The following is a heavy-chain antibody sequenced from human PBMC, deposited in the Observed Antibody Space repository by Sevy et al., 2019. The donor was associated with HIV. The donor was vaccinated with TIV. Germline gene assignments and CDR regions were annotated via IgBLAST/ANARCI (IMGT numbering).Heavy chain of an antibody. Sequence: SETLSLTCTVSGGSISSSSYYWGWIRQPPGKGLEWIGSIYYSGSTYYNPSLKSRVTISVDTSKNQFSLKLSSVTAADTAVYYSARVGYCSTTSCYTSYYGVDVWGQGTTVTVS. D-gene: IGHD2-2*02. J-gene: IGHJ6*02. CDR1: GGSISSSSYY. V-gene: IGHV4-39*01. CDR2: IYYSGST. CDR3: ARVGYCSTTSCYTSYYGVDV.